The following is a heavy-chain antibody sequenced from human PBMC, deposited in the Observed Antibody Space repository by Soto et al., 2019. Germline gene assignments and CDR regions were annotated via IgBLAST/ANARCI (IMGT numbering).Heavy chain of an antibody. Sequence: PSETLSLTCTVSGGSISSSSYYWGWIRQPPGKGLEWIGSIYYSGSTYYNPSLKSRVTISVDTSKNQFSLKLSSVTAADTAVCYCARDIVVVVAATPYNWFDPWGQGTLVTVSS. J-gene: IGHJ5*02. V-gene: IGHV4-39*01. D-gene: IGHD2-15*01. CDR3: ARDIVVVVAATPYNWFDP. CDR1: GGSISSSSYY. CDR2: IYYSGST.